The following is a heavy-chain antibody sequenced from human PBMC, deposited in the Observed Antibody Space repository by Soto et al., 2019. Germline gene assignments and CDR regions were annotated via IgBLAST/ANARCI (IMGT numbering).Heavy chain of an antibody. CDR3: ARSSYTIFGVVDAFDI. Sequence: GGSLRLSCAASGFTFSSYGMHWVRQAPGKGLEWVSYISSSSSTIYYADSVKGRFTISRDNAKNSLYLQMNSLRAEDTAVYYCARSSYTIFGVVDAFDIWGQGTMVTVSS. CDR1: GFTFSSYG. V-gene: IGHV3-48*01. D-gene: IGHD3-3*01. CDR2: ISSSSSTI. J-gene: IGHJ3*02.